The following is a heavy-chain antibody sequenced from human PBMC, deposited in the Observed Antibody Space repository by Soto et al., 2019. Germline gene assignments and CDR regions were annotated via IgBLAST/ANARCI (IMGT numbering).Heavy chain of an antibody. CDR2: ISAYNGNT. Sequence: ASVKVSCKASGYTFTSYGISWVRQAPGQGLEWMGWISAYNGNTNYAQKLQGRVTMTTDTSTSTAYMELRSLRSDDTAVYYCAWGIRRCGYKRVDPWGQGTLVTVSS. V-gene: IGHV1-18*01. D-gene: IGHD3-10*01. J-gene: IGHJ5*02. CDR3: AWGIRRCGYKRVDP. CDR1: GYTFTSYG.